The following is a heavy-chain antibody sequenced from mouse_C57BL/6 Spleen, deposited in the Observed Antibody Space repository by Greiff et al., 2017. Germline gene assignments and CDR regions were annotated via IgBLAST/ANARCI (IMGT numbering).Heavy chain of an antibody. CDR1: GYTFTSYW. D-gene: IGHD1-1*01. Sequence: VQLQQPGAELVRPGSSVKLSCKASGYTFTSYWMDWVKQRPGQGLEWIGNIYPSDSETHYNQKFKDKATLTVDKSSSTAYMQLSSLTSEDSAVYYGARWRDYGGYYAMDYWGQGTSVTVSS. CDR2: IYPSDSET. CDR3: ARWRDYGGYYAMDY. V-gene: IGHV1-61*01. J-gene: IGHJ4*01.